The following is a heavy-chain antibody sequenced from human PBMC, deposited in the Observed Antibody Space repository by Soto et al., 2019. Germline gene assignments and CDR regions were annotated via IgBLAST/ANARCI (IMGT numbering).Heavy chain of an antibody. Sequence: SLKISCNVSGDSFAGYWITWVLQKPGKGLEWMGRIDPSDSQTYYSPSFRGHVTISATKSITTVFLQWSSLRASDTAMYYCARQIYDSDTGPNFQYYFDSWGQGTPVTVSS. CDR3: ARQIYDSDTGPNFQYYFDS. CDR1: GDSFAGYW. V-gene: IGHV5-10-1*01. J-gene: IGHJ4*02. CDR2: IDPSDSQT. D-gene: IGHD3-22*01.